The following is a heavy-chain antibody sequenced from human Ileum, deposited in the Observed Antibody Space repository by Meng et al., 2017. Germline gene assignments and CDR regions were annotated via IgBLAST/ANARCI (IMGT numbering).Heavy chain of an antibody. CDR2: ISGNGDNT. J-gene: IGHJ5*01. V-gene: IGHV3-23*04. CDR1: GFPFSFYA. CDR3: AFDF. Sequence: GRLVEAGGGLVPPGGSLRLSCAVSGFPFSFYAMSWVRQAPGKGLEWVSLISGNGDNTDYADSVKGRFTISRDNSKDMLYLQMNSLRVEDTAIYYCAFDFWGQGTLVTVSS.